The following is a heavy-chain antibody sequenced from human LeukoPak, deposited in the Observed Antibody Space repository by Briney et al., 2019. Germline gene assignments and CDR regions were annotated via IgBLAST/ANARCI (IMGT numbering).Heavy chain of an antibody. J-gene: IGHJ2*01. CDR1: GGSISSSSYY. Sequence: SETLSLTCTVSGGSISSSSYYWGWIRQPPGKGLAWIGSISYSGSTYYNPSFKSRVTISVDTSKNQFSLKLSSVTAADTAVYYCARQPSYSPRYWYFDLWGRGTLVTVSS. CDR2: ISYSGST. D-gene: IGHD2-21*01. CDR3: ARQPSYSPRYWYFDL. V-gene: IGHV4-39*01.